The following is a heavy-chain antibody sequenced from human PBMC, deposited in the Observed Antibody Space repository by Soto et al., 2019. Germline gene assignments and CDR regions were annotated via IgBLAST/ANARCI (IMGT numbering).Heavy chain of an antibody. CDR1: GGSISSGDYY. D-gene: IGHD2-8*01. Sequence: PSETLSLTCTVSGGSISSGDYYWSWIRQPPGKGLEWIGYIYYSGSTYYNPSLKSRVTISVDTSKNQFSLKLSSVTAADTAVYYCAREYCTNGVCYYFDYWGQGTLVTVSS. CDR2: IYYSGST. J-gene: IGHJ4*02. V-gene: IGHV4-30-4*01. CDR3: AREYCTNGVCYYFDY.